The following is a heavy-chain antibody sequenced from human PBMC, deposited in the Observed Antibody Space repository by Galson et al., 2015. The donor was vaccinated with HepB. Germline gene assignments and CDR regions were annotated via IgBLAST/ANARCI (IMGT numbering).Heavy chain of an antibody. D-gene: IGHD3-9*01. V-gene: IGHV1-18*01. Sequence: SVKVSCKASGYTFTSYGISWVRQAPGQRLEWMGWISAYNGNTNYAQKLQGRVTMTTDTSTSTAYMELRSLRSDDTAVYYCARDLLPSPYDILTGPPHFDYWGQGTLVTVSS. J-gene: IGHJ4*02. CDR1: GYTFTSYG. CDR3: ARDLLPSPYDILTGPPHFDY. CDR2: ISAYNGNT.